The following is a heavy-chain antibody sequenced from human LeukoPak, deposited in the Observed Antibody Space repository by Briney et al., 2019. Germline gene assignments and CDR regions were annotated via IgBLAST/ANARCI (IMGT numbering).Heavy chain of an antibody. CDR2: IKEDGSER. V-gene: IGHV3-7*03. J-gene: IGHJ6*02. D-gene: IGHD3-10*01. CDR1: AFIFSGHW. CDR3: ARADGVWYGMDV. Sequence: GGSLRLSCEGSAFIFSGHWMNWVRQTPGKGLEWVASIKEDGSERQYVDSVKGRFSISRDNTKGSLFLQLNSLRAEDTAVYYCARADGVWYGMDVWGQGTTVTVSS.